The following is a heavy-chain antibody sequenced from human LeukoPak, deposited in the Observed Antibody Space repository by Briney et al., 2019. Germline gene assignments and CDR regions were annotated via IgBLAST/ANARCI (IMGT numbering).Heavy chain of an antibody. D-gene: IGHD3-9*01. V-gene: IGHV4-39*07. CDR1: GGSISSSSYY. J-gene: IGHJ6*02. CDR3: ARGHWLLSSKTWYYYGLDV. Sequence: SETLSLTCTVSGGSISSSSYYWGWIRQPPGKGLEWIGSIYYSGSTYYNPSLKSRVTISSDTSKNQFFLIMRSVTAADTAVYYCARGHWLLSSKTWYYYGLDVWGQGTTVTVSS. CDR2: IYYSGST.